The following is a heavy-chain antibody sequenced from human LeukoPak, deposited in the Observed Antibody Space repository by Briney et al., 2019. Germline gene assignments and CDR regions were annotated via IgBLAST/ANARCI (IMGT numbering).Heavy chain of an antibody. V-gene: IGHV5-51*01. CDR3: ASTGGYCSGGSCYLDAFDI. CDR2: IYPGDSDT. D-gene: IGHD2-15*01. CDR1: GYSFTSYW. J-gene: IGHJ3*02. Sequence: LGESLKISCKGSGYSFTSYWIGWVRQMPGKGLEWMGIIYPGDSDTRYSPSFQGQVTISADKSISTAYLQWSSLKASDTAMYYCASTGGYCSGGSCYLDAFDIWGQGTMVTVSS.